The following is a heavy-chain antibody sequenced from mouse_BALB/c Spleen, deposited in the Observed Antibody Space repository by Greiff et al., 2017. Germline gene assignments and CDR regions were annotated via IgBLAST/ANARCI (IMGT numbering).Heavy chain of an antibody. Sequence: EVKLQESGGGLVQPGGSLNLSCAASGFDFSRYWMSWARQAPGKGQEWIGEINPGSSTINYTPSLKDKFIISRDNAKNTLYLQMSKVRSEDTALYYCARHGNYAMDYWGQGTSVTVSS. CDR1: GFDFSRYW. J-gene: IGHJ4*01. CDR2: INPGSSTI. D-gene: IGHD2-1*01. CDR3: ARHGNYAMDY. V-gene: IGHV4-2*02.